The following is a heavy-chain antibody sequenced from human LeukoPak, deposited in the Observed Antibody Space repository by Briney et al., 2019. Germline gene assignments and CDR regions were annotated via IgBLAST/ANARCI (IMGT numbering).Heavy chain of an antibody. D-gene: IGHD2/OR15-2a*01. CDR3: ATDPPFYDESFDI. Sequence: GGSLRLSCAASGFIFSRYWMAWVRQAPGKGLEWVANIKQDGSKEYYVDSVKGRFTISIDNTKNSLYLQMHALRADDTAVYYCATDPPFYDESFDIWGQGTVVTVSS. CDR2: IKQDGSKE. J-gene: IGHJ3*02. V-gene: IGHV3-7*01. CDR1: GFIFSRYW.